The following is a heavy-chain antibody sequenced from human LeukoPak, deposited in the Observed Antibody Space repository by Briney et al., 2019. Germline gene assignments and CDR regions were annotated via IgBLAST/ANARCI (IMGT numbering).Heavy chain of an antibody. CDR3: AREMAVQGYCSTTSCAYAMDV. Sequence: EASVKVSCKASGYTFTSYGISWVRQAPGQGLEWMGRINPNSGGTNYAQKFQGRVTMTRDTSISTAYMELTRLTSDDTAVYYCAREMAVQGYCSTTSCAYAMDVWGQGTTVTVSS. V-gene: IGHV1-2*06. J-gene: IGHJ6*02. CDR2: INPNSGGT. CDR1: GYTFTSYG. D-gene: IGHD2-2*01.